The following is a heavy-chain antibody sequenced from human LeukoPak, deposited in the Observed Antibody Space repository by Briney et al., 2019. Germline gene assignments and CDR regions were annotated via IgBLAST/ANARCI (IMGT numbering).Heavy chain of an antibody. J-gene: IGHJ4*02. V-gene: IGHV4-34*01. CDR1: GGSFSGYY. CDR3: ARGGDGGYGSGSYLAY. Sequence: SETLSLTCAVYGGSFSGYYWSWIRQPPGKGLEWIGESTHTGSINYNSSLKSRVTISVDTSKNQVSLKLSSVTAADTAVYYCARGGDGGYGSGSYLAYWSQGTLVTVTS. D-gene: IGHD3-10*01. CDR2: STHTGSI.